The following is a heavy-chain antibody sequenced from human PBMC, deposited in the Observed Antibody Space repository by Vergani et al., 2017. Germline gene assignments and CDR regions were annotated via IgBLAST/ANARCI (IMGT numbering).Heavy chain of an antibody. V-gene: IGHV4-39*01. CDR1: GGSISSSSYY. CDR3: ARHRAYCGGYCYPYYYGMDV. CDR2: IYYSGST. J-gene: IGHJ6*02. Sequence: QLQLQESGPGLVKPSETLSLTCTVSGGSISSSSYYWGWIRQPPGKGLEWIGSIYYSGSTYYNPSLKSRVTISVDTSKNQFSLKLSSVTAADTAVYYCARHRAYCGGYCYPYYYGMDVWGQGTTVTVSS. D-gene: IGHD2-21*02.